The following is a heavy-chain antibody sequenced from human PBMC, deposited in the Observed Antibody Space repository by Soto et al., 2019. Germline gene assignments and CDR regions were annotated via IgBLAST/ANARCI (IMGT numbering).Heavy chain of an antibody. CDR1: GYTFTKYA. J-gene: IGHJ4*02. CDR3: TRGQHVLSAKNYYFDY. D-gene: IGHD2-21*01. V-gene: IGHV1-3*01. CDR2: IDAGNGKT. Sequence: QVQLGQSGAEVQKPGASVKVSCEAAGYTFTKYAVHWMRQAPGQRLEWMGWIDAGNGKTKYSQEFQGRVTITRDTSASTAYMELSLRSEDTAVYYCTRGQHVLSAKNYYFDYWGQGTLVTVSS.